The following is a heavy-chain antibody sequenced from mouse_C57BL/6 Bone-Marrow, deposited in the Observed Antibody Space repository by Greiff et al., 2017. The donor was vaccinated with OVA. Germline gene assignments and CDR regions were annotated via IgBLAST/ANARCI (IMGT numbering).Heavy chain of an antibody. CDR3: ARELTTVVAPYAMDD. D-gene: IGHD1-1*01. CDR1: GFTFSSYA. V-gene: IGHV5-4*01. Sequence: EVKLVESGGGLVKPGGSLKLSCAASGFTFSSYAMSWVRQTPEKRLEWVATISDGGSYTYYPDNVKGRFTISRDNAKNNLYLQMSHLKSEDTAMYYCARELTTVVAPYAMDDWGQGTSVTVSS. J-gene: IGHJ4*01. CDR2: ISDGGSYT.